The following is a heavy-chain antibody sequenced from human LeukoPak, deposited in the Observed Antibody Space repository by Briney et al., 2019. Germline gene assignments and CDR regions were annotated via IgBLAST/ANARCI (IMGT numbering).Heavy chain of an antibody. CDR1: GFTFSTYS. V-gene: IGHV3-30*04. CDR2: ISYDGSNK. Sequence: GGTLRLSCAASGFTFSTYSIHWVRQAPGKGLEWVAVISYDGSNKYYADSVKGRFTIPRDNSKNTLYLQMNSLRAEDTAVYYCARDTHYYDSSGYKLGAFDIWGQGTMVTVSS. CDR3: ARDTHYYDSSGYKLGAFDI. J-gene: IGHJ3*02. D-gene: IGHD3-22*01.